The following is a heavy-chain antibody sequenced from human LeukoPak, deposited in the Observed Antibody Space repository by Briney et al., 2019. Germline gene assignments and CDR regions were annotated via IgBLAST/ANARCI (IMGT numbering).Heavy chain of an antibody. CDR3: ARVDYDFWSGYYTGTAFDI. Sequence: SETLSLTCTVSGGSISSYYWSWIRQPPGKGLEWIGYIYYSGSTNYNPSLKSRVTISVDTSKNQSSLKLSSVTAADTAVYYCARVDYDFWSGYYTGTAFDIWGQGTMVTVSS. CDR2: IYYSGST. J-gene: IGHJ3*02. CDR1: GGSISSYY. V-gene: IGHV4-59*01. D-gene: IGHD3-3*01.